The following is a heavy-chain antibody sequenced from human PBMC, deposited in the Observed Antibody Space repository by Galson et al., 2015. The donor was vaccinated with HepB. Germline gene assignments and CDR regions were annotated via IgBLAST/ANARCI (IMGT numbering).Heavy chain of an antibody. CDR3: ARVRYYDSSGMYYFDY. CDR2: IGTAGDT. D-gene: IGHD3-22*01. J-gene: IGHJ4*02. Sequence: SLRLSCAASGFTFSSYDMHWVRQATGKGLEWVSAIGTAGDTYYPGSVKGRFTISRENAKNSLYLQMNSLRAGDTAVYYCARVRYYDSSGMYYFDYWGQGTLVTVSP. V-gene: IGHV3-13*01. CDR1: GFTFSSYD.